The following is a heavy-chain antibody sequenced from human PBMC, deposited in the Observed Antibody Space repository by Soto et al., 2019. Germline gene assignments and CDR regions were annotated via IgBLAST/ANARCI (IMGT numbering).Heavy chain of an antibody. V-gene: IGHV3-48*02. D-gene: IGHD3-22*01. CDR2: ISSSSSTI. CDR3: ARSYYDSSGYYNAEYFQH. Sequence: GGSLRLSCAASGFNFRNYSMNWVRQATGKGLEWVSYISSSSSTIYYADSVKGRFTISRDNAKNSLYLQMNSLRDEDTAVYYCARSYYDSSGYYNAEYFQHWGQGTLVTSPQ. CDR1: GFNFRNYS. J-gene: IGHJ1*01.